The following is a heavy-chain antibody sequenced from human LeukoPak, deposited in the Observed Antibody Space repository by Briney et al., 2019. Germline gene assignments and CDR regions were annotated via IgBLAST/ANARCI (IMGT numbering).Heavy chain of an antibody. J-gene: IGHJ3*02. V-gene: IGHV4-39*07. CDR2: IYYSGST. CDR3: ASWRDDILTGYYKDDASDI. CDR1: GGSISSSSYY. D-gene: IGHD3-9*01. Sequence: SETLSLTCTVSGGSISSSSYYWGWIRQPPGKGLEWIGSIYYSGSTYFNPSLKSRVTISVDTSKNQFSLKLSSVTAADTAVYYCASWRDDILTGYYKDDASDIWGQGTMVTVSS.